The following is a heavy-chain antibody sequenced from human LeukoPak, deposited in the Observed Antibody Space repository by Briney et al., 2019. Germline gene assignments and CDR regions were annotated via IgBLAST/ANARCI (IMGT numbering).Heavy chain of an antibody. J-gene: IGHJ5*02. Sequence: ASVKVSCKASGYTFTGYYMHWVRQAPGQGLEWMGWINPNSGGTNYAQKFQGRVTMTRDTSISTAYMELSRLRSDDMAVYYCARVGCSSTSCHRWFDPWGQGTLVTVSS. CDR2: INPNSGGT. V-gene: IGHV1-2*02. CDR3: ARVGCSSTSCHRWFDP. CDR1: GYTFTGYY. D-gene: IGHD2-2*01.